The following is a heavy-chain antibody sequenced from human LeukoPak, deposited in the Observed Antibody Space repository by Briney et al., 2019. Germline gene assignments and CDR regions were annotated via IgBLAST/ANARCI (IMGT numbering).Heavy chain of an antibody. Sequence: GGSLRLSCTASGVTFGDYAMSWVRQAPGQGLEWVGFIRSKAYGGTTEYAASVKGRFTISRDDSKSIAYLQMNSLKTEDTAVYYCTGGVYYYGSGIRYFDYWGQGTLVTVSS. CDR1: GVTFGDYA. CDR2: IRSKAYGGTT. D-gene: IGHD3-10*01. V-gene: IGHV3-49*04. CDR3: TGGVYYYGSGIRYFDY. J-gene: IGHJ4*02.